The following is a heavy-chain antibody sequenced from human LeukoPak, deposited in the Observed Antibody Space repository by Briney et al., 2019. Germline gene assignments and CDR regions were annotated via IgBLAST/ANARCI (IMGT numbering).Heavy chain of an antibody. CDR1: GDSISSSTHY. J-gene: IGHJ5*02. V-gene: IGHV4-39*01. CDR2: MFYSGHT. D-gene: IGHD1-26*01. Sequence: SETLSLTCIVSGDSISSSTHYWGWIRQPPGRGLEWIGSMFYSGHTYYNPSLKSRVTMSIDTSKDQLSLNLSSVTAADTAVYYCARRNMWGWFDPWGQGTLGIVSS. CDR3: ARRNMWGWFDP.